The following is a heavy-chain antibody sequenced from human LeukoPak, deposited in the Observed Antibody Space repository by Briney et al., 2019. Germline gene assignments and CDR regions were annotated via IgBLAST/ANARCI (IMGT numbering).Heavy chain of an antibody. Sequence: GRSLRLSCAASGFTFSSYAMHWVRQAPGKGLERVAAISTDGTRKYYADSVQGRFTFSRNNSHNTLSLQMDSLGVGDTAVYYCARDPGNKELGPFDYWGQGILVTVSS. CDR3: ARDPGNKELGPFDY. D-gene: IGHD1-26*01. CDR2: ISTDGTRK. V-gene: IGHV3-30*04. CDR1: GFTFSSYA. J-gene: IGHJ4*02.